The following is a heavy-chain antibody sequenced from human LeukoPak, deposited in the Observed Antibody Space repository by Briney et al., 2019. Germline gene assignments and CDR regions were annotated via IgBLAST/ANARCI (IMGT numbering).Heavy chain of an antibody. CDR3: ARGPYSLGGFDY. D-gene: IGHD6-13*01. CDR2: ISSDGSDT. Sequence: PGGSLRLSCAASGFTFSSYWMHWVRQAPGKGLVWVSRISSDGSDTNYADSVKGRFTISRDNAKNTLYLPMNSLRAEDTAVYYCARGPYSLGGFDYWGQGTLVTVSS. V-gene: IGHV3-74*01. J-gene: IGHJ4*02. CDR1: GFTFSSYW.